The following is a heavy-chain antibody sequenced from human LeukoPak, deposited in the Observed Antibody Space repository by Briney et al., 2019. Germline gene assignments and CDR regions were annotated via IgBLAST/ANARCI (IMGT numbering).Heavy chain of an antibody. CDR2: IWYDGSIK. Sequence: GGSLRLSCAASGFTFNTYGMNWVRQAPGKGLEWVAVIWYDGSIKYYAESVKGRFTVSRDNSENTLYLQMNSLRVEDTAFYYCAKDNRRHYTSGPNPDSLHWGQGALVTVSS. CDR3: AKDNRRHYTSGPNPDSLH. CDR1: GFTFNTYG. J-gene: IGHJ4*02. D-gene: IGHD6-19*01. V-gene: IGHV3-33*06.